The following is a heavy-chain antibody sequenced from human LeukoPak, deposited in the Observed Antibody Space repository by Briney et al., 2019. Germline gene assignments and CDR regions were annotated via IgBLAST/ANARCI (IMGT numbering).Heavy chain of an antibody. Sequence: GGSLRLSCAASGFTFSNYWMDWVRQAPGKGLVLVSRIHPDGKNTAYADSVKGRFTISRDNARNTRFLQMNSLRTEAAAVYYCATYVDTVRYDAFDVWGQGTMVTVSS. V-gene: IGHV3-74*01. D-gene: IGHD5-18*01. J-gene: IGHJ3*01. CDR1: GFTFSNYW. CDR2: IHPDGKNT. CDR3: ATYVDTVRYDAFDV.